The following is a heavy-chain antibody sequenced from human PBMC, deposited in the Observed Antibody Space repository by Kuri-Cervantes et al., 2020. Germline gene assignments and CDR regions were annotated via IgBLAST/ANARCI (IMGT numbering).Heavy chain of an antibody. Sequence: SGPTLVKPTQTLTLTCVFSGFSLTTTGMRVNWIRQPPGKALEWLARIDWDDDKFYRKSLKTRLSISRDTSKNQVVLTMTNMGPVDTATYYCARAISPGIYYYSYMDVWGKGTSVTVSS. V-gene: IGHV2-70*04. D-gene: IGHD3-3*02. CDR3: ARAISPGIYYYSYMDV. CDR1: GFSLTTTGMR. J-gene: IGHJ6*03. CDR2: IDWDDDK.